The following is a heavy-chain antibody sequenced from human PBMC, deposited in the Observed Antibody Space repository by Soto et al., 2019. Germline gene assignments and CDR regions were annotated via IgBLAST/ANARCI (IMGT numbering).Heavy chain of an antibody. J-gene: IGHJ4*02. Sequence: PGGSLRLSCVDSGFTFRTYSMNWVRQAPGKGLEWVSSITSSSSHIYYADSVKGRFTISRDNAKNSLYLQMNSLRAEDTAVYYSARAPNPYSGTYYFAYWGQGTPVTVSS. CDR1: GFTFRTYS. CDR3: ARAPNPYSGTYYFAY. V-gene: IGHV3-21*01. D-gene: IGHD4-4*01. CDR2: ITSSSSHI.